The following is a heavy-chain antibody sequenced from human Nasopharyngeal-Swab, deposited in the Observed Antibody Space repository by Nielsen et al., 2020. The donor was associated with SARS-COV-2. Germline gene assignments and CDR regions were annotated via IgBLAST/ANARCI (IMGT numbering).Heavy chain of an antibody. J-gene: IGHJ6*02. CDR3: ARGESIVGTTWDYNGMDV. V-gene: IGHV3-11*01. CDR2: ISSIGAVI. D-gene: IGHD1-26*01. Sequence: GESLKISCAASGFSFSDYYMAWIRQAPGKGLEWISYISSIGAVIYYTDSVKGRFTISRDNAKSSLLLQMNSLRVEDTAVYYCARGESIVGTTWDYNGMDVWGQGTTVTVSS. CDR1: GFSFSDYY.